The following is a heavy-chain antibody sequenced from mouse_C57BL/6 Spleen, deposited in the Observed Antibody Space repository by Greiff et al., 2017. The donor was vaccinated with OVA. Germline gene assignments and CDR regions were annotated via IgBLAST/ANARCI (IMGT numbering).Heavy chain of an antibody. CDR1: GYTFTDYY. Sequence: QVQLQQSGAELVRPGASVKLSCKASGYTFTDYYINWVKQRPGQGLEWIARLYPGSGNTYYNEKFKGKATLTAEKSSSTAYMQLSSLTSEDSAVYFCARWTNRYAMDYWGQGTSVTVSS. V-gene: IGHV1-76*01. CDR3: ARWTNRYAMDY. D-gene: IGHD1-3*01. J-gene: IGHJ4*01. CDR2: LYPGSGNT.